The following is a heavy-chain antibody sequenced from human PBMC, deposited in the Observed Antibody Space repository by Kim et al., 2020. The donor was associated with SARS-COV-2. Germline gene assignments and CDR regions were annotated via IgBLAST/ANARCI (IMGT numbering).Heavy chain of an antibody. CDR1: GFSFSSHG. CDR3: AKDVRTIAAAFNI. D-gene: IGHD6-13*01. J-gene: IGHJ3*02. Sequence: GGSLRLSCAGSGFSFSSHGIHWVRQAPGKGLEWAAIISYNGGEKYYADSVKGRFTISRDNSKNTVYLQMNSLTTEDTAMYYCAKDVRTIAAAFNIWGQGTMVTVS. CDR2: ISYNGGEK. V-gene: IGHV3-30*18.